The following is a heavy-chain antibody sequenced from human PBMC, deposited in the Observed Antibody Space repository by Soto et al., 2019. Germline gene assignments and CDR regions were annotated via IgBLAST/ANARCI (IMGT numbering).Heavy chain of an antibody. D-gene: IGHD6-19*01. V-gene: IGHV1-58*01. CDR1: GFTFSSSA. J-gene: IGHJ5*02. CDR2: IVLGNGNT. Sequence: QLHLVQSGPEVKRPGTSLKVSCKASGFTFSSSAVQWVRQARGQPLEWIGWIVLGNGNTNYAQKFQQRVTITRDMSTSTAYMEVRSLTYEDTAVYYCATRIGNIGWYWLDTWGQGTLDTVSS. CDR3: ATRIGNIGWYWLDT.